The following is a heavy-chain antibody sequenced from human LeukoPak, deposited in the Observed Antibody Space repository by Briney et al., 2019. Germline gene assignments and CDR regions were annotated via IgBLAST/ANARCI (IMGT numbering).Heavy chain of an antibody. CDR1: GFTFSSYS. D-gene: IGHD3-22*01. V-gene: IGHV3-21*01. CDR3: ARVDSFYYYDSSGIALNDY. CDR2: ISSSSSYI. Sequence: GGSLRLSCAASGFTFSSYSMNWVRQAPGKGLEWVSSISSSSSYIYYADSVKGRFTISRDNAKNSLYLQKNSLRAEDTAVYYCARVDSFYYYDSSGIALNDYWGQGTLVTVSS. J-gene: IGHJ4*02.